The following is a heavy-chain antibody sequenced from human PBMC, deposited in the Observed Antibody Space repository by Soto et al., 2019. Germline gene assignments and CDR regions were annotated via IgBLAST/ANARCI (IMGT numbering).Heavy chain of an antibody. D-gene: IGHD1-7*01. J-gene: IGHJ4*02. V-gene: IGHV3-33*01. CDR3: ARDGIGGTVFRGYLDF. CDR2: IRFDGSNE. CDR1: GGIFHGYG. Sequence: GGSLRLSCAVPGGIFHGYGMHWVSQAPGKGLEWVAIIRFDGSNEEYADSVKGRFTFSRDNSKNTLCLQMNTLGAEDTAVYYCARDGIGGTVFRGYLDFWGRGTVVTVSS.